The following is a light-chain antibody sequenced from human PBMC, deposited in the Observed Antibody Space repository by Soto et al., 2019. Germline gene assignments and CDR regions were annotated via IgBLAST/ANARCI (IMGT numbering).Light chain of an antibody. CDR3: QQYNKGSK. V-gene: IGKV1-5*01. CDR1: QSISSL. CDR2: DAS. Sequence: DIQMTQSPSTLSASVGDRVTITCRASQSISSLLAWYQQKPGKAPKLLIYDASSLECGVPSRFSGSGSGTEFTLTISNLQHDDFATYYCQQYNKGSKFGQGTKVEIK. J-gene: IGKJ1*01.